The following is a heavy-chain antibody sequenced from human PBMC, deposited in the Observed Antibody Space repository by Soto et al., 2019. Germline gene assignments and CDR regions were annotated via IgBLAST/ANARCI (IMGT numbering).Heavy chain of an antibody. J-gene: IGHJ6*02. CDR3: AREPDYYYGMDV. Sequence: GGSLRLSCAASGFTFSSYGMHWVRQAPGKGLEWVAVIWYDGSNKYYEDSVKGRFTISRDNSKNTLYLQMNSLRAEDTAVYYCAREPDYYYGMDVWGQGTTVTVSS. CDR2: IWYDGSNK. CDR1: GFTFSSYG. V-gene: IGHV3-33*01.